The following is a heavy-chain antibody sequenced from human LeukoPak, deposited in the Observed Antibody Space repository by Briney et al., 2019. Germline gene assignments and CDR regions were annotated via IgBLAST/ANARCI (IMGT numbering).Heavy chain of an antibody. D-gene: IGHD3-22*01. V-gene: IGHV3-7*01. CDR1: GFTFSSYW. CDR3: ARAYSMSSGYYENDY. J-gene: IGHJ4*02. CDR2: IKQDGSEK. Sequence: PGGSLRLSCAASGFTFSSYWMSWVRQAPGKGLEWVANIKQDGSEKYYVDSVKGRFTISRDNAKNTLYLQMNSLRAEDTAVYYCARAYSMSSGYYENDYWGQGTLVTVSS.